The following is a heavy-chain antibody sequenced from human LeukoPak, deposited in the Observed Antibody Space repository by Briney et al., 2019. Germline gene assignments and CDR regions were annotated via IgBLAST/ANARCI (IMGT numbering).Heavy chain of an antibody. J-gene: IGHJ4*02. CDR1: GGSINSGGYY. V-gene: IGHV4-31*03. CDR3: ARDTNYYDSRVFDY. Sequence: SETLSLTCTVSGGSINSGGYYWSWIRQHPGKGLEWIGYIYYSGSTYYNPSLKSRVTISVDTSKNQFSLKLSSVTAADTAVYYCARDTNYYDSRVFDYWGQGTLVTVSS. CDR2: IYYSGST. D-gene: IGHD3-22*01.